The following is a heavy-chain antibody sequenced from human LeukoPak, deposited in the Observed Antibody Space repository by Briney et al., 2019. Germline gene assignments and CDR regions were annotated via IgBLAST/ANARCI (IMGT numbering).Heavy chain of an antibody. Sequence: GGSLRLSCAASGFTVTSNYMSWVRQAPGKGLEWVSVLYSGGSAYYADSVGGRFTISRDNSKNTLYLQMNSLRVEDTAVYYCARDPHKGFWGQGTLVTVSS. CDR1: GFTVTSNY. J-gene: IGHJ4*02. CDR3: ARDPHKGF. CDR2: LYSGGSA. V-gene: IGHV3-66*01.